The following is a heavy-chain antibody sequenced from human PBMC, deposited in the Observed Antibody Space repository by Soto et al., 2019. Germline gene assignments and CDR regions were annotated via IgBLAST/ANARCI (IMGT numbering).Heavy chain of an antibody. Sequence: AGSLRLSCAASGFTFSIYAMHWVRQAPGKGLECVAVISFDGSNKHYADSVKGRFTISRDNSKNTLYVQMNSLRGEDTAVYYCARGRYCSGTSCYTDYYFGMDVWGQGTTFTVS. D-gene: IGHD2-2*02. CDR1: GFTFSIYA. J-gene: IGHJ6*02. CDR3: ARGRYCSGTSCYTDYYFGMDV. CDR2: ISFDGSNK. V-gene: IGHV3-30-3*01.